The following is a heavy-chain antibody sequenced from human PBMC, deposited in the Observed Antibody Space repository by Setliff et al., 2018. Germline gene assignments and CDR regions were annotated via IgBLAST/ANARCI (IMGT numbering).Heavy chain of an antibody. Sequence: GGSLRLSCAASGFTFDDYAMHWVRQAPGKGLEWVSGISWNSGIVAYADSVKGRFTISRDNAKNSVYLQMNSLRADDTAVYYCAREMPVVSLFDYWGQGTLVTVSS. V-gene: IGHV3-9*01. D-gene: IGHD3-22*01. CDR1: GFTFDDYA. CDR2: ISWNSGIV. CDR3: AREMPVVSLFDY. J-gene: IGHJ4*02.